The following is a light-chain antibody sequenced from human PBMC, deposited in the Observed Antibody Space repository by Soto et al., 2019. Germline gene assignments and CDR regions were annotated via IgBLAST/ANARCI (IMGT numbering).Light chain of an antibody. CDR2: EVN. CDR3: NSYTSRTTQV. Sequence: QSVLTQPASVSGSIGQSITISCTGTSRDVGAYNYVSWYQQYPGKAPKLMIYEVNNRPSGVSNRFSGSKSDNTAFLTISGLQAEDEADYYCNSYTSRTTQVFGTGTKLTVL. CDR1: SRDVGAYNY. V-gene: IGLV2-14*01. J-gene: IGLJ1*01.